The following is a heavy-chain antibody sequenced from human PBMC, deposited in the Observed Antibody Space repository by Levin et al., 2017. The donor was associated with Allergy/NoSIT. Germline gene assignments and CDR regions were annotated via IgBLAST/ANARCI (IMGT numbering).Heavy chain of an antibody. CDR3: AKATKGPGISAYYFDY. D-gene: IGHD3-10*01. J-gene: IGHJ4*02. Sequence: GGSLRLSCAASGFTFDDYAMHWVRQAPGKGLEWVSGISWNSGSIGYADSVKGRFTISRDNAKNSLYLQMNSLRAEDTALYYCAKATKGPGISAYYFDYWGQGTLVTVSS. CDR2: ISWNSGSI. V-gene: IGHV3-9*01. CDR1: GFTFDDYA.